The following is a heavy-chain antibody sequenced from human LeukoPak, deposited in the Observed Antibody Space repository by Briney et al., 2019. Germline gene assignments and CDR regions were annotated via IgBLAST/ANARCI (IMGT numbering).Heavy chain of an antibody. V-gene: IGHV4-59*08. Sequence: PSETLSLTCTVSGGSISSYYWSWIRQPPGKGLEWTEYIYYSGSTNYNPSLKSRVTISVDTSKNQFSLKLSSVTAADTAVYYCARVPHYYDSSGYYSGGYWGQGTLVTVSS. J-gene: IGHJ4*02. D-gene: IGHD3-22*01. CDR3: ARVPHYYDSSGYYSGGY. CDR1: GGSISSYY. CDR2: IYYSGST.